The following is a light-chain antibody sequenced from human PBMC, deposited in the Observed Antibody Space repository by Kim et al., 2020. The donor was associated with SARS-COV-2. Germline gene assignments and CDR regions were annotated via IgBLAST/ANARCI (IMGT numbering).Light chain of an antibody. V-gene: IGKV1-39*01. CDR3: QQSYSITWT. J-gene: IGKJ1*01. CDR2: AAS. Sequence: ASVGDRVTITCRASQSISSYLNWYQQKPGKAPKLLIYAASSLQSGVPSRFSGSGSGTDFTLTISSLQPEDFATYYCQQSYSITWTFGQGTKVDIK. CDR1: QSISSY.